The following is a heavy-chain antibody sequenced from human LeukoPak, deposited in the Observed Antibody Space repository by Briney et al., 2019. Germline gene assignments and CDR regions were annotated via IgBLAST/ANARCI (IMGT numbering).Heavy chain of an antibody. D-gene: IGHD2-15*01. CDR2: IYYSGSP. Sequence: SETLSLTCTVSGGSISSYYWSWIRQPPGKGLEWIGYIYYSGSPNYNPSLKSRVTISVDTSKNQFSLKLSSVTAADTAVYYCARSAGNLGYCSGGSCYSFDYWGQGTLVTVSS. CDR1: GGSISSYY. J-gene: IGHJ4*02. CDR3: ARSAGNLGYCSGGSCYSFDY. V-gene: IGHV4-59*01.